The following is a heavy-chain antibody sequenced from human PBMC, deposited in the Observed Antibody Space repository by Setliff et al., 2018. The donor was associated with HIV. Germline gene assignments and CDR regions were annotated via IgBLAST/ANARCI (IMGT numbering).Heavy chain of an antibody. CDR3: ARVRLELRQYWFDS. CDR1: GGSFSGYY. V-gene: IGHV4-34*01. J-gene: IGHJ5*01. CDR2: IYTNGRT. Sequence: PSETLSLTCAVYGGSFSGYYWSWIRQPPGKGLEWIGHIYTNGRTNYNPPLKSRVTISVDTSKNQFSLRLNSVTAADTAVYYCARVRLELRQYWFDSWGQGSPVTVSS. D-gene: IGHD1-7*01.